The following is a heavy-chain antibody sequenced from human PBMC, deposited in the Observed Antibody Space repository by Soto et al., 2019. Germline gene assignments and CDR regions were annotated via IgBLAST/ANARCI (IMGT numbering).Heavy chain of an antibody. CDR2: IYYSGST. J-gene: IGHJ4*02. V-gene: IGHV4-39*01. CDR3: ARLCFFWSGYYSGVFYY. CDR1: GGSIGSSSYS. D-gene: IGHD3-3*01. Sequence: ETLSLTCTVSGGSIGSSSYSWGWIRQPPGKGLEWIGSIYYSGSTYYNPSLKSRVTISVDTSKNQFSLKLSSVTAADTAVYYCARLCFFWSGYYSGVFYYSGQG.